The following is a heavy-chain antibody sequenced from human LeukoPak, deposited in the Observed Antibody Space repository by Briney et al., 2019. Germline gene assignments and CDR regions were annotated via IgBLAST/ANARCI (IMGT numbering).Heavy chain of an antibody. D-gene: IGHD6-6*01. CDR2: IRYDGSNK. J-gene: IGHJ4*02. Sequence: GGSLRLSCAASGFTFSSYGMHWVRQAPGKGLEWVAFIRYDGSNKYYADSVKGRFTISRDNAKNSLYLQMNSLRAEDTAVYYCAVNTGIAARPMGDFDYWGQGTLVTVSS. V-gene: IGHV3-30*02. CDR3: AVNTGIAARPMGDFDY. CDR1: GFTFSSYG.